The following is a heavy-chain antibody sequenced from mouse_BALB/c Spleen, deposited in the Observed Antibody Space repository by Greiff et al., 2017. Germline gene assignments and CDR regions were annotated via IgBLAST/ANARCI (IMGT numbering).Heavy chain of an antibody. CDR1: GYAFTNYL. Sequence: QVQLQQSGAELVRPGTSVKVSCKASGYAFTNYLIEWVKQRPGQGLEWIGVINPGSGGTNYNEKFKGKATLTADKSSSTAYMQLSSLTSDDSAVYFCARLGYDGPPYAMDYWGQGTSVTVSS. CDR2: INPGSGGT. D-gene: IGHD2-3*01. J-gene: IGHJ4*01. V-gene: IGHV1-54*01. CDR3: ARLGYDGPPYAMDY.